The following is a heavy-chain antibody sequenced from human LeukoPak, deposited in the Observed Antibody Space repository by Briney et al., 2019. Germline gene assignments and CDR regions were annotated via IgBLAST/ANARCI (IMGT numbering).Heavy chain of an antibody. CDR2: IYHSGST. Sequence: SETLSLTCDVSGGSINSSNWWSWVRRPPGQGLEWIGEIYHSGSTNYNPSLKSRVTMSVDKSKNQFSLKMSSVTAADTAVYYCASREGYCSGGSCYRWGYWGQGTLVTVSS. D-gene: IGHD2-15*01. CDR1: GGSINSSNW. CDR3: ASREGYCSGGSCYRWGY. J-gene: IGHJ4*02. V-gene: IGHV4-4*02.